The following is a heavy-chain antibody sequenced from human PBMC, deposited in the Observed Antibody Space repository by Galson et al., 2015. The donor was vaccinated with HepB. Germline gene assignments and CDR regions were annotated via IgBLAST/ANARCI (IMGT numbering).Heavy chain of an antibody. J-gene: IGHJ4*02. D-gene: IGHD3-9*01. CDR2: ISYDGSNK. CDR3: ASHYDILTGYYSFDY. V-gene: IGHV3-30*03. Sequence: SLRLSCAASGFTFSSYGMHWVRQAPGKGLEWVAVISYDGSNKYYADSVKGRFTISRDNSKNTLYLQMNSLRAEDTAVYYCASHYDILTGYYSFDYWGQGTLVTVSS. CDR1: GFTFSSYG.